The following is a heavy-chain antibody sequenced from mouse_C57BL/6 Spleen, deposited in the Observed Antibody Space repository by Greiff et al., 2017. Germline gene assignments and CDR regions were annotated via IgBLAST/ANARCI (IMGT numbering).Heavy chain of an antibody. V-gene: IGHV1-55*01. Sequence: QVQLQQPGAELVKPGASVKMSCKASGYTFTSYWITWVKQRPGQGLEWIGDIYPGSGSTNYNEKFKSKATLTVDTSSSTAYMQLSSLTSEDSAVYYCARWKESYDGYAMDYWGQGTSVTVSS. CDR3: ARWKESYDGYAMDY. J-gene: IGHJ4*01. CDR2: IYPGSGST. CDR1: GYTFTSYW. D-gene: IGHD2-12*01.